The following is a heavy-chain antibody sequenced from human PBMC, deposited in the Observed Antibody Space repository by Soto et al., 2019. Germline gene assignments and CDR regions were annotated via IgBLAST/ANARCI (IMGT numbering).Heavy chain of an antibody. CDR3: AKKLQTGSSSSWSFDY. CDR1: GFTFSGYG. J-gene: IGHJ4*02. Sequence: GGSLRLSYAASGFTFSGYGMHWVRQAPGKGLEWVAVISFDGSHKYYADSVKGRFTISRDNSKNTLYLQMDSLRAEDKAVYYCAKKLQTGSSSSWSFDYWGQGT. D-gene: IGHD6-13*01. V-gene: IGHV3-30*18. CDR2: ISFDGSHK.